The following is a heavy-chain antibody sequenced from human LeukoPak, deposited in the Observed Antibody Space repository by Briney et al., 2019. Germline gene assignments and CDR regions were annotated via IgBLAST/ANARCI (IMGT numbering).Heavy chain of an antibody. CDR3: ARERVGSGWYYFDY. Sequence: SETLSLTCTVSGGSISSYYWSWIRQPPGEGLEWSGYIYYSGSTNYNPSLKSRVTISVDTSKNQFSLKLSSVTAADTAVYYCARERVGSGWYYFDYWGQGTLVTVSS. V-gene: IGHV4-59*12. CDR1: GGSISSYY. CDR2: IYYSGST. J-gene: IGHJ4*02. D-gene: IGHD6-19*01.